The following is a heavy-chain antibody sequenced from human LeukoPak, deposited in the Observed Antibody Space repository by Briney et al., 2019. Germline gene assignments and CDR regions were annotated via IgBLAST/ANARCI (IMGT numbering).Heavy chain of an antibody. D-gene: IGHD4-17*01. V-gene: IGHV4-4*07. CDR3: ARDRGTVYYYYGMDV. Sequence: SETLSLTCTVSSGSISSYYWSWIRQPAGKGLEWIGRIYTSGSTNYNPSLKSRVTMSVDTSKNQFSLKLTSVTAADTAVYYCARDRGTVYYYYGMDVWGQGTTVTVSS. CDR1: SGSISSYY. J-gene: IGHJ6*02. CDR2: IYTSGST.